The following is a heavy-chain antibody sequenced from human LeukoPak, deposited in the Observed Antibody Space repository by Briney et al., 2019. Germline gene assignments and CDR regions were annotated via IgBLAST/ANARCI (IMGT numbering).Heavy chain of an antibody. Sequence: SQTLSLTCTVSGGSITSDAYYWGWIRQPPGKGLEWIASVHYSGATYYNPSLKSRVAISVDTSKNQFSLKLSSVTAADTAVYYCARQWDTAINWFDPWGQGTLVTVSS. CDR1: GGSITSDAYY. J-gene: IGHJ5*02. D-gene: IGHD5-18*01. CDR2: VHYSGAT. V-gene: IGHV4-39*01. CDR3: ARQWDTAINWFDP.